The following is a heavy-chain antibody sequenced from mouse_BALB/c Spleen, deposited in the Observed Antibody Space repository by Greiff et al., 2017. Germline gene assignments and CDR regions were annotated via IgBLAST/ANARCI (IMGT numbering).Heavy chain of an antibody. V-gene: IGHV5-4*02. CDR2: ISDGGSYT. Sequence: EVQLVESGGGLVKPGGSLKLSCAASGFTFSDYYMYWVRQTPEKRLEWVATISDGGSYTYYPDSVKGRFTISRDNAKNNLYLQMSSLKSEDTAMYYCARDDDLFAYWGQGTLVTVSA. J-gene: IGHJ3*01. D-gene: IGHD2-4*01. CDR3: ARDDDLFAY. CDR1: GFTFSDYY.